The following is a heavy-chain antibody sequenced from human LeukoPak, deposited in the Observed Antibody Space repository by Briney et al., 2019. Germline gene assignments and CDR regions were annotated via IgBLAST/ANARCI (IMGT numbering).Heavy chain of an antibody. J-gene: IGHJ4*02. CDR1: GFTFSSYG. CDR2: ISYDGSNK. Sequence: PGRSLRLSCAASGFTFSSYGMHWVRQAPGKGLEWVAVISYDGSNKYYADSVKGRFTISRDNSKNTLYLRMNSLRAEDTAVYYCAKDGYRSGSYWGQGTLVTVSS. V-gene: IGHV3-30*18. D-gene: IGHD1-26*01. CDR3: AKDGYRSGSY.